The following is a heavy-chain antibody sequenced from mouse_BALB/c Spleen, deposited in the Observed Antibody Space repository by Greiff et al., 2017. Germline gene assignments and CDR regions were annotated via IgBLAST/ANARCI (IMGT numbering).Heavy chain of an antibody. Sequence: QVQLQQSGAELARPGASVKLSCKASGYTFTSYWMQWVKQRPGQGLEWIGAIYPGDGDTRYTQKFKGKATLTADKSSSTAYMQLSSLASEDSAVYYCARRIYDGYYFDYWGQGTTLTVSS. CDR3: ARRIYDGYYFDY. CDR2: IYPGDGDT. V-gene: IGHV1-87*01. CDR1: GYTFTSYW. D-gene: IGHD2-3*01. J-gene: IGHJ2*01.